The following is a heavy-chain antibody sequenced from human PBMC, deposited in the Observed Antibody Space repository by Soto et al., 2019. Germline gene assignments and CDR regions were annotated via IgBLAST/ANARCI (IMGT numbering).Heavy chain of an antibody. D-gene: IGHD2-2*02. CDR2: INPNSSGT. Sequence: ASVTVSCKACGYTFTGYYMHWVRQAPGQGLEWMGWINPNSSGTNYAQKYQGRVTMTRDTSISTAYMELSRLRSDDTAVYYCARDIYHWFDPWGQGTLVTVSS. J-gene: IGHJ5*02. CDR3: ARDIYHWFDP. V-gene: IGHV1-2*02. CDR1: GYTFTGYY.